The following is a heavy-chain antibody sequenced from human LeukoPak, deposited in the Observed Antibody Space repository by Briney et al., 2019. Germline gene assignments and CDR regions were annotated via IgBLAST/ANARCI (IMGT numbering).Heavy chain of an antibody. Sequence: GGSLRLSCAASGFTFSDYYMSWIRQAPGKGLEWVSYISSSGSTIYYADSVKGRFTISRDNAKNSLYLQMNSLRAEDTAVYYCASSRDDTVTSYFDHWGQGTLVTVSS. D-gene: IGHD4-17*01. J-gene: IGHJ4*02. CDR2: ISSSGSTI. CDR1: GFTFSDYY. V-gene: IGHV3-11*01. CDR3: ASSRDDTVTSYFDH.